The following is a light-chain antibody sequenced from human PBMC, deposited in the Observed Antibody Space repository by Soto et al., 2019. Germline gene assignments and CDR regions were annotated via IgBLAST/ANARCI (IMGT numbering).Light chain of an antibody. CDR3: AAWDDSRNGRL. CDR1: GSNIGSNT. CDR2: SNN. J-gene: IGLJ1*01. Sequence: QSVLTQPPSASGTPGQRVTISCSGSGSNIGSNTVDWYQQLPGTAPKLLIYSNNQRPSGVPDRFSGSKSGTSVSLAISGLQSEDEDDYYCAAWDDSRNGRLFGTGTKLTVL. V-gene: IGLV1-44*01.